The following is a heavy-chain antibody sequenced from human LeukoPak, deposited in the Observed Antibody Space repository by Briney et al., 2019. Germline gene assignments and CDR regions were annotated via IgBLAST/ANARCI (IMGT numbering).Heavy chain of an antibody. D-gene: IGHD1-26*01. J-gene: IGHJ4*02. CDR2: IYHSGST. V-gene: IGHV4-30-2*01. CDR3: ARESGQYPNKFDY. CDR1: GGSISSGGYY. Sequence: SQTLSLTCTVSGGSISSGGYYWSWIRQPPGKGLEWIGYIYHSGSTYYNPSLKSRVTISVDRSKNQFSLKLSSVTAADTAVYYCARESGQYPNKFDYWGQGTLVTVSS.